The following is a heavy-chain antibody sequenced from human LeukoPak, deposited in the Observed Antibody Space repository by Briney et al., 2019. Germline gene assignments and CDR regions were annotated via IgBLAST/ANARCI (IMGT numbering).Heavy chain of an antibody. V-gene: IGHV3-23*01. CDR3: AKDSGMIVVVIIDY. CDR1: GFTFSSYA. CDR2: ISGSGGST. D-gene: IGHD3-22*01. Sequence: GGSLRLSCAASGFTFSSYAMSWVRQAPGKGLEWDSAISGSGGSTYYADSVKGRFTISRDNSKNTLYLQMNSLRAEDTAVYYCAKDSGMIVVVIIDYWAREPWSPSPQ. J-gene: IGHJ4*02.